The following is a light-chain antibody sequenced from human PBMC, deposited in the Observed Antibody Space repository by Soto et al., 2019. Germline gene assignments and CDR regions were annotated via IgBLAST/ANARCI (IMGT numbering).Light chain of an antibody. V-gene: IGKV3D-20*02. Sequence: EIVLTQSPGTLSLSPGERATLSCRASQSVSSDYLAWYQQKPGQAPRLLIYGVSSRATGIPDRFSGSGSGTDFTLSISRLEPEDFAVYYCQQRSNWPRSLTFGGGTKVDIK. CDR1: QSVSSDY. CDR3: QQRSNWPRSLT. J-gene: IGKJ4*01. CDR2: GVS.